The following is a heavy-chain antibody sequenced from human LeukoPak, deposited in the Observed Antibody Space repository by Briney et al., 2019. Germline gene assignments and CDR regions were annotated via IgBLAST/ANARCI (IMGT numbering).Heavy chain of an antibody. Sequence: GGSLRLSCAASGFTFSSYAMSWVRQAPGKGLEWVSAISGSGGSTYYADSVKGRFTISRDNSKNTLYLQMDSLRTEDTAVYYCARSPSASYDYDNSGYYARHWDYFDYWGQGTLVTVSS. CDR1: GFTFSSYA. CDR3: ARSPSASYDYDNSGYYARHWDYFDY. V-gene: IGHV3-23*01. CDR2: ISGSGGST. J-gene: IGHJ4*02. D-gene: IGHD3-22*01.